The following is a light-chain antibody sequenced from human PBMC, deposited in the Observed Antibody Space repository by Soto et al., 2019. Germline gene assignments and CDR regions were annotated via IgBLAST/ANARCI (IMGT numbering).Light chain of an antibody. CDR1: QSVLYSSTNNNH. Sequence: DIVMTQSPDSLAVSLSERATINCRSSQSVLYSSTNNNHLAWYQQKPGQPPKLLIYWASTRESGVPDRFSGSGYGTDSTLTISSLQAEDVAVYYCQQYYSIPWTFGQGTRVEI. CDR3: QQYYSIPWT. CDR2: WAS. J-gene: IGKJ1*01. V-gene: IGKV4-1*01.